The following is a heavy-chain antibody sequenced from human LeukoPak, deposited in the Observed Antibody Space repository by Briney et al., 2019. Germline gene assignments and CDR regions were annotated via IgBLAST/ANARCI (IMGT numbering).Heavy chain of an antibody. CDR2: INHSGST. CDR3: ARGHRGYNRSYYFDY. CDR1: GGSFSGYY. D-gene: IGHD5-24*01. V-gene: IGHV4-34*01. J-gene: IGHJ4*02. Sequence: PSETLSPTCAVYGGSFSGYYWSWIRQPPGKGLEWIGEINHSGSTNYNPSLKSRVTISVDTSKNQFSLKLSSVTAADTAVYYCARGHRGYNRSYYFDYWGQGTLVTVSS.